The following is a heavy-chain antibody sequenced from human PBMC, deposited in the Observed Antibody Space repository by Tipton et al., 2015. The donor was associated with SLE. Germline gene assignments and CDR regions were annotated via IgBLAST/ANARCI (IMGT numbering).Heavy chain of an antibody. CDR2: IYHSGST. Sequence: TLSLTCAVSGGSFSGYYWSWIRQPPGKGLEWIGSIYHSGSTYYNPSLKSRVTISVDTSKNQFSLKLSSVTAADTAVYYCARDMGSGYHAFDIWGQGTMVTVSS. J-gene: IGHJ3*02. V-gene: IGHV4-34*01. CDR3: ARDMGSGYHAFDI. CDR1: GGSFSGYY. D-gene: IGHD3-22*01.